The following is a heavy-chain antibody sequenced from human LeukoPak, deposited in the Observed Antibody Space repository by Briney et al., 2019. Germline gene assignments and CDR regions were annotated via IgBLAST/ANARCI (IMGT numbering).Heavy chain of an antibody. CDR1: GYTFTSYD. D-gene: IGHD6-13*01. CDR2: MNPNSGNT. J-gene: IGHJ6*03. V-gene: IGHV1-8*01. Sequence: GASVKVSCKASGYTFTSYDINWVRQATGQGLEWMGWMNPNSGNTGYAQKFQGRVTMTRNTSISTAYMELSSLRSEDTAVYYCAKGIAAAGTKRPRRKAGYYYYMDVWGKGTTVTISS. CDR3: AKGIAAAGTKRPRRKAGYYYYMDV.